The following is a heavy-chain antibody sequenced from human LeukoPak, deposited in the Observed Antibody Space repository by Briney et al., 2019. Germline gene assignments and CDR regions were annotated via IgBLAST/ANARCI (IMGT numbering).Heavy chain of an antibody. CDR1: GFTFSSYW. Sequence: GGSLRLSCAASGFTFSSYWMRWVRQAPGKGLELVANIKQDGSEKYYVDSVQGRFTISRDNAKNSLHLQMNSLRVEDTAVYYCARRIVGPTSGGDYWGQGPPVTVSS. D-gene: IGHD1-26*01. V-gene: IGHV3-7*01. J-gene: IGHJ4*02. CDR2: IKQDGSEK. CDR3: ARRIVGPTSGGDY.